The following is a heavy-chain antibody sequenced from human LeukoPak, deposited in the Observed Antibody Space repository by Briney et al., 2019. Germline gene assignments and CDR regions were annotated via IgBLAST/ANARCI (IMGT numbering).Heavy chain of an antibody. J-gene: IGHJ6*03. CDR1: GFTFSIYW. Sequence: PGGSLRLSCAASGFTFSIYWMSWVRQAPGKGLEWVANIKQDGSEKYYVDSVKGRFTISRDNAKNSLYLQMNSLRAEDTAVYYCARAKYGSMLYYYYYMDVWGKGTTVTVSS. V-gene: IGHV3-7*01. CDR3: ARAKYGSMLYYYYYMDV. CDR2: IKQDGSEK. D-gene: IGHD3-10*01.